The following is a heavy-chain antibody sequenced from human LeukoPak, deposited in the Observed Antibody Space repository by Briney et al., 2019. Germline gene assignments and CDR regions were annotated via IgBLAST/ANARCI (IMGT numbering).Heavy chain of an antibody. J-gene: IGHJ4*02. V-gene: IGHV3-23*01. CDR3: AKDDNRYSGSYSPRAY. CDR2: ISGSGGST. Sequence: PGGSLRLSCAASGFTFSSYAMGWVRQAPGKGLEWVSAISGSGGSTYYADSVKGRFTIFRDNSKNTLYLQMNSLRAEDTAVYYCAKDDNRYSGSYSPRAYWGQGTLVTVSS. CDR1: GFTFSSYA. D-gene: IGHD1-26*01.